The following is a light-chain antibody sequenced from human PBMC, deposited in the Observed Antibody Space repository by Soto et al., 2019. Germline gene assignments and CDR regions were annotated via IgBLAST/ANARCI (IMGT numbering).Light chain of an antibody. J-gene: IGLJ2*01. Sequence: QAVLTQPRSVSGSPGQSVTISCTGTSSDVGDYDYVSWYQQHPGKAPKLIIYDVSKWPSGVPDRFFGSKSVNTASLTISGLQAEDEADYYCCSYAGSYTLVFGGGTKLPVL. V-gene: IGLV2-11*01. CDR2: DVS. CDR1: SSDVGDYDY. CDR3: CSYAGSYTLV.